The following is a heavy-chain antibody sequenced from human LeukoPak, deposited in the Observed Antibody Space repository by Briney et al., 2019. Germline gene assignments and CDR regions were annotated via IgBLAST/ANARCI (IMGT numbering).Heavy chain of an antibody. J-gene: IGHJ4*02. Sequence: PGGSLRLSCAASGFTFSSYSMNCVRQAPGEGLEWVSSISSNSSYIYYADSVKGRFTISRDNSKNTLYLQMNSLRAEDTAVYYCARDRRQYSSGFQCDYWGEGTLVTVSS. D-gene: IGHD6-19*01. CDR3: ARDRRQYSSGFQCDY. CDR2: ISSNSSYI. CDR1: GFTFSSYS. V-gene: IGHV3-21*01.